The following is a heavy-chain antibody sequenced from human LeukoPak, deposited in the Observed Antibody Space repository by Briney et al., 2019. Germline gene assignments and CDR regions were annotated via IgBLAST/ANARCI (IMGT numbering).Heavy chain of an antibody. D-gene: IGHD3-22*01. V-gene: IGHV3-23*01. CDR3: AKRIVARRLDYFDY. CDR1: GFTFSSYG. CDR2: IGGSGGST. Sequence: GGPLRLSCAASGFTFSSYGMSWVRQAPGKGLEWVSAIGGSGGSTYYADSVKGRFIISRDNSKNTLYLQMNSLRAEDTALYYCAKRIVARRLDYFDYWGQGTLVTVSS. J-gene: IGHJ4*02.